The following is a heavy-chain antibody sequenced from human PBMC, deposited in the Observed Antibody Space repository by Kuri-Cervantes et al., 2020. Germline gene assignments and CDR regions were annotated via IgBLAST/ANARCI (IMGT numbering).Heavy chain of an antibody. CDR2: IYPSDSDT. CDR3: ARGHYGENP. V-gene: IGHV5-51*01. Sequence: GGSLRLSCKSIGYDFSSFWIGWVRQRPGKGLEWMGIIYPSDSDTRYSPSVQGQVTISVDKSISTAYMQWSSLKDSDTAIYYCARGHYGENPWGQGTLVTVSS. J-gene: IGHJ5*02. D-gene: IGHD3-10*01. CDR1: GYDFSSFW.